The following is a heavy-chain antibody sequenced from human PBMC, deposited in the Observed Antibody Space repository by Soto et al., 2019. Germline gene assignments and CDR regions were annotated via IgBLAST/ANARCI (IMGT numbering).Heavy chain of an antibody. CDR3: ARGTWYFDY. D-gene: IGHD1-7*01. CDR2: IYSGVTT. V-gene: IGHV3-66*01. J-gene: IGHJ4*02. Sequence: EVQLVESGGGLVQPGGSLRLSCAASGFTVSSNYMSWGRQAPGKGLEWVSVIYSGVTTYYADSVKGRFTISRDNSKNTVYLQMNRMRAEDTAVYYCARGTWYFDYWGQGTLVTVSS. CDR1: GFTVSSNY.